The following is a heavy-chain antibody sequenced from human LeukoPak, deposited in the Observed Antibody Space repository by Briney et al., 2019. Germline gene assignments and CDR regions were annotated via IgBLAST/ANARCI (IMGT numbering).Heavy chain of an antibody. CDR2: INAGNGNT. Sequence: ASVKVSCKASGYTFTSYAMHWVRQAPGQRLEWLGWINAGNGNTKYSQKFQGRVTVTTDTSTSTAYMELRSLRSDDTAVYYCARDDRSGYYDDWGQGTLVTVSS. V-gene: IGHV1-3*01. D-gene: IGHD3-22*01. CDR1: GYTFTSYA. J-gene: IGHJ4*02. CDR3: ARDDRSGYYDD.